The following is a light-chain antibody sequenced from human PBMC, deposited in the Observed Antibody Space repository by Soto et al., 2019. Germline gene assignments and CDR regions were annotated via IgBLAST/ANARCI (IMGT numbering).Light chain of an antibody. CDR1: QSIRRY. Sequence: DIQMTQSPSSLSASVGDRVTITCRASQSIRRYLNWYQHKPGKAPKVLIYAVSNLQSGVPSRFSGSGSGTDFTLTITSLQPEDSATYYCQQSYRALYTFGQGTKLEIK. J-gene: IGKJ2*01. CDR2: AVS. CDR3: QQSYRALYT. V-gene: IGKV1-39*01.